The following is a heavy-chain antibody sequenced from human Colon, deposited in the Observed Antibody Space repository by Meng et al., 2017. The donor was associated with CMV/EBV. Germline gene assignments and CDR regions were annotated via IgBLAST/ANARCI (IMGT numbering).Heavy chain of an antibody. Sequence: GASLKISCAASGFIFSNYWMSWVRESPGKGLEWVANVTHDGSEKFYVDSVKGRITISKDVAKRTLYLEMNSMRVEDTAVYYCVQTRNGDYFYYGMDIWGQGTTVTVSS. CDR1: GFIFSNYW. D-gene: IGHD3-3*01. V-gene: IGHV3-7*01. J-gene: IGHJ6*02. CDR3: VQTRNGDYFYYGMDI. CDR2: VTHDGSEK.